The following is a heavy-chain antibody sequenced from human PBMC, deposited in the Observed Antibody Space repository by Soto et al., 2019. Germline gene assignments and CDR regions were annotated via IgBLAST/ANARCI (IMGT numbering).Heavy chain of an antibody. CDR3: ARDRYGSGSPPFDY. V-gene: IGHV4-31*03. J-gene: IGHJ4*02. CDR2: IYYSGST. Sequence: QVQLQESGPGLLKPSQTLSLTCTVSGGSISSVGYYWSWIRQHPGKGLEWIGYIYYSGSTYYNPSLKSRVTISVDTSKNQFSLKLSSVTAADTAVYYCARDRYGSGSPPFDYWGQGTLVTVSS. D-gene: IGHD3-10*01. CDR1: GGSISSVGYY.